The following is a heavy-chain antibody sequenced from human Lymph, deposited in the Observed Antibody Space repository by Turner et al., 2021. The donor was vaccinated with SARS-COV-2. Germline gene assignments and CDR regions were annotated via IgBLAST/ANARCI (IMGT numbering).Heavy chain of an antibody. J-gene: IGHJ4*02. Sequence: QVQLVQSGAEVTKPGASVKVSCQASGYTLTGYYMHWVRQAPGQGLEWMGWIHPNSGGTNYAQKFQGRVTMTRDTSISTAYMDLSRLRSDDTAMYYCARARDLQSMVRGVDPFDYWGQGTLVTVSS. D-gene: IGHD3-10*01. CDR3: ARARDLQSMVRGVDPFDY. CDR2: IHPNSGGT. CDR1: GYTLTGYY. V-gene: IGHV1-2*02.